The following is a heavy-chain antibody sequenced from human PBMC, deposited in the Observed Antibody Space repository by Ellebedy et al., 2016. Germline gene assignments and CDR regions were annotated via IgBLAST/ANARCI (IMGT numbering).Heavy chain of an antibody. CDR1: GFTFSSYW. D-gene: IGHD5-12*01. CDR3: AVDIVATTTETYDAFDF. V-gene: IGHV3-7*01. J-gene: IGHJ3*01. Sequence: GGSLRLSXAASGFTFSSYWMSWVRQAPGKGLEWVANIKQDGSEKYYVDSVKGRFTISRDNAKNSLYLQMNSLRAEDTAVYYCAVDIVATTTETYDAFDFWGQGTMVTVSS. CDR2: IKQDGSEK.